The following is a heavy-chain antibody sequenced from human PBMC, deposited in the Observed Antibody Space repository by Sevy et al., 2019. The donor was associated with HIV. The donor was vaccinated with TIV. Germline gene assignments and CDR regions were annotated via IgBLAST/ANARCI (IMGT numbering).Heavy chain of an antibody. CDR3: ARGFYSGSSLPFFLDY. J-gene: IGHJ4*02. Sequence: ASVKVSCKASGYTFTSYDINWVRQATGQELEWMGWMNLKSGNTGYAQKFQGGVTMTRNTSISKAYMELSSLRSEDTALYYCARGFYSGSSLPFFLDYWGQRTLVTVSS. D-gene: IGHD1-26*01. V-gene: IGHV1-8*01. CDR2: MNLKSGNT. CDR1: GYTFTSYD.